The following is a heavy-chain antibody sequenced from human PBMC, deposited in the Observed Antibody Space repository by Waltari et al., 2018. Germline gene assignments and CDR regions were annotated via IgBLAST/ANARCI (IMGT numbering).Heavy chain of an antibody. J-gene: IGHJ3*02. Sequence: VQLVQSGAEVKKHGAPVQVSCKTSGYTFTGSYRHWVRQAPGQGLEWMGWINPNSGGTNYAQKFQGRVTMTRDTSISTAYMELSRLRSDDTAVYYCARGNDYGSGSYYSHDAFDIWGQGTMVTVSS. CDR1: GYTFTGSY. CDR3: ARGNDYGSGSYYSHDAFDI. D-gene: IGHD3-10*01. V-gene: IGHV1-2*02. CDR2: INPNSGGT.